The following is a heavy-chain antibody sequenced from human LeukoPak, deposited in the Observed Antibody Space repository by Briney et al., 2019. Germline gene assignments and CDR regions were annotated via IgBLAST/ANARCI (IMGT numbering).Heavy chain of an antibody. CDR1: GGTFSSYA. CDR2: IIPIFGTA. D-gene: IGHD5-18*01. Sequence: SVKVSCKASGGTFSSYAISWVRQAPGQGLEWMGGIIPIFGTANYAQKFQGRVTITTDESTSTAYMELSSLRSEDTAVYYCAREDTAMVTPNWFDPWGQGALVTVSS. CDR3: AREDTAMVTPNWFDP. V-gene: IGHV1-69*05. J-gene: IGHJ5*02.